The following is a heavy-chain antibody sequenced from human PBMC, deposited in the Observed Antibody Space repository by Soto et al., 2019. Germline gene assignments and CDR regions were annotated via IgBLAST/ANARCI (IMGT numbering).Heavy chain of an antibody. CDR1: GGSTSSSNW. CDR3: ARSGKKEQWLVRNYYGMDV. CDR2: IYQSGST. V-gene: IGHV4-4*02. J-gene: IGHJ6*02. Sequence: SETLSLTCAVSGGSTSSSNWWSWVRQPPGKGLEWIGEIYQSGSTNYNPSLKSRVNITVEKSKKQFSLKLNSVNAADTAVYYCARSGKKEQWLVRNYYGMDVWGQGTTVTVSS. D-gene: IGHD6-19*01.